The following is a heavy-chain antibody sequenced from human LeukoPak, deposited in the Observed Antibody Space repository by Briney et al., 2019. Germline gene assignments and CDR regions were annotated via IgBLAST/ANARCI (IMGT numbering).Heavy chain of an antibody. J-gene: IGHJ5*01. V-gene: IGHV2-5*02. CDR3: ARLQRTFGGHSRYYDS. CDR1: GFSLSTSGLG. Sequence: QSGPTLVNPTQTVTLTCTYAGFSLSTSGLGVGWIRQPPGMALEWLALIYWDADKRYSPSLRSRLTITKDTSKNQVVLTMTNMEAVDTATYYCARLQRTFGGHSRYYDSWGRGTLVTVSS. D-gene: IGHD4-23*01. CDR2: IYWDADK.